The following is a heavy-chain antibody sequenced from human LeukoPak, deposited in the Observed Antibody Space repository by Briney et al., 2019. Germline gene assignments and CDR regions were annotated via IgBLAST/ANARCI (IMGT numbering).Heavy chain of an antibody. CDR1: GGSFSGYY. Sequence: SETLSLTCAVYGGSFSGYYWSRIRQPPGKGLEWIGEINHSGSTNYNPSLKSRVTISVDTSKNQFSLKLSSVTAADTAVYYCARDSGHSEFDYWGQGTLVTVSS. CDR3: ARDSGHSEFDY. D-gene: IGHD1-14*01. V-gene: IGHV4-34*01. J-gene: IGHJ4*02. CDR2: INHSGST.